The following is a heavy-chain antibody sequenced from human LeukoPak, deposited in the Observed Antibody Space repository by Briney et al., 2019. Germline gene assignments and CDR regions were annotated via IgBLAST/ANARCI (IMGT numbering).Heavy chain of an antibody. D-gene: IGHD6-13*01. Sequence: ASPKVLCNAFGYTITSYGVRGGRQAPGQWLEWMGWISAYNGNTNHAQRLQGRVTMTTDTSTSTADMELRSLRSDDTAVYYCARDTDTLSSSDVSGQGNTVTVSS. CDR1: GYTITSYG. CDR3: ARDTDTLSSSDV. V-gene: IGHV1-18*01. CDR2: ISAYNGNT. J-gene: IGHJ6*02.